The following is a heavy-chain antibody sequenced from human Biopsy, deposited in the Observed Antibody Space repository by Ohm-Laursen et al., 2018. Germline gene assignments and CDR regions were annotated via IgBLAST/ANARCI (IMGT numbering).Heavy chain of an antibody. CDR1: GDSISFPY. J-gene: IGHJ4*02. CDR2: THDTGTT. CDR3: AKGITVYGVVLPYYFDD. Sequence: GTLSLTCAASGDSISFPYWGWFRQPPGKGLEYIGSTHDTGTTDYSPSLKTRVSLSVDTSTKVFSLILSSVTAADTAVYYCAKGITVYGVVLPYYFDDWGQGTLVTVSS. V-gene: IGHV4-59*11. D-gene: IGHD3-3*01.